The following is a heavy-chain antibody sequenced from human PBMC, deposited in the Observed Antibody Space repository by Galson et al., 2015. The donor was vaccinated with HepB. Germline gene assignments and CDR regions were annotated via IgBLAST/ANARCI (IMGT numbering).Heavy chain of an antibody. J-gene: IGHJ4*02. V-gene: IGHV3-15*01. CDR1: GFTFSNAW. Sequence: SLRLSCAASGFTFSNAWLSWVRQAPGKGLQWLGRSQSSADGGTIDYAAPVKGRFTISRDDSKNTLYLQMNSLKIEDTAIYYCTTDDIRASGSGSPPYFDYWGQGTLVTVSS. D-gene: IGHD3-10*01. CDR2: SQSSADGGTI. CDR3: TTDDIRASGSGSPPYFDY.